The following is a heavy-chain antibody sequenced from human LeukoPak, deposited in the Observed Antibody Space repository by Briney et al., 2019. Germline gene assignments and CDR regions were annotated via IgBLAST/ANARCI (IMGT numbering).Heavy chain of an antibody. D-gene: IGHD3-22*01. CDR3: ARSSEGRYYYDSSGYSYYYYYMDV. CDR1: GGSISSYY. V-gene: IGHV4-59*01. CDR2: IYDSGST. Sequence: SETLSLTCTVSGGSISSYYWSWIRQPPGKGLEWIGYIYDSGSTNYNPSLKSRVTISVDTSKNQFSLKLSSVTAADTAVYYCARSSEGRYYYDSSGYSYYYYYMDVWGKGTTVTISS. J-gene: IGHJ6*03.